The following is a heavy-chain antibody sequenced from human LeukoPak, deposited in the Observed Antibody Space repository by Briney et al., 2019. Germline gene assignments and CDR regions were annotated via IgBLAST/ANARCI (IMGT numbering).Heavy chain of an antibody. D-gene: IGHD3-9*01. J-gene: IGHJ4*02. Sequence: SVKLSCNASGGTFSSYSISLVRVAHGQGLELMGGIIPIFGRASYEQKFQDRVTITMDESTTTATMELRIMSSEDKAVYYCARAEILTGYYPRYYFDYWGQGTLVTVSS. CDR1: GGTFSSYS. CDR2: IIPIFGRA. V-gene: IGHV1-69*05. CDR3: ARAEILTGYYPRYYFDY.